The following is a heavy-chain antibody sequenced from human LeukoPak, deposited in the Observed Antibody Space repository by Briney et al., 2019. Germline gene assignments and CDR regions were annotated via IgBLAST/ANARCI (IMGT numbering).Heavy chain of an antibody. CDR2: ISGYNGNA. CDR1: GYTFTSHG. J-gene: IGHJ6*02. CDR3: ASGTITMIRGVIYYYYGLDV. V-gene: IGHV1-18*01. Sequence: ASVKVSCKASGYTFTSHGVSRVRQAPGQGLEWMGWISGYNGNAEKAQIFQGRVAMSIDRPTSTAYMELRSLRSDDTAVYYCASGTITMIRGVIYYYYGLDVWGQGTTVTVSS. D-gene: IGHD3-10*01.